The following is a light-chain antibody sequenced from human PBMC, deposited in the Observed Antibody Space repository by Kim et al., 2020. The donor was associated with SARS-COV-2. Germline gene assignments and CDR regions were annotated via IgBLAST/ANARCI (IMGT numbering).Light chain of an antibody. J-gene: IGLJ1*01. Sequence: SVTISCTGTSSDVGGYKYVSWYQQHPGKAPKLMIYDVSKRPSGVPDRFSGSKSGNTASLTISGLQAEDDADYYCCSYAGSYTNYVFGTGTKVTVL. V-gene: IGLV2-11*01. CDR1: SSDVGGYKY. CDR2: DVS. CDR3: CSYAGSYTNYV.